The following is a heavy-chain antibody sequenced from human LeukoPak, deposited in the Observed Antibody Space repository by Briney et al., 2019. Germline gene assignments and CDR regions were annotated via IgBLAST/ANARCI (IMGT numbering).Heavy chain of an antibody. CDR2: ISYDGSNK. CDR3: ARGIQLWLLVA. Sequence: PGGSLRLSCAASGFTFSSYAMHWVRQAPGKGLEWVAVISYDGSNKYYADSVKGRFTISRDNSKNTLYLQMNSLRAEDTAVYYCARGIQLWLLVAWGQGTLVTVPS. D-gene: IGHD5-18*01. CDR1: GFTFSSYA. J-gene: IGHJ4*02. V-gene: IGHV3-30*04.